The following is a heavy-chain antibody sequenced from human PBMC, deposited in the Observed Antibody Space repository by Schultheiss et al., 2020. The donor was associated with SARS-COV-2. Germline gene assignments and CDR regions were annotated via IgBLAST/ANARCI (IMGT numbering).Heavy chain of an antibody. CDR2: INSDGSST. CDR1: GFTFSSYA. J-gene: IGHJ6*02. Sequence: GGSLRLSCAASGFTFSSYAMSWVRQAPGKGLEWVSRINSDGSSTSYADSVKGRFTISRDNSKNTLYLQMNSLRAEDTAVYYCAKDPWMDVWGQGTTVTVSS. CDR3: AKDPWMDV. V-gene: IGHV3-23*01.